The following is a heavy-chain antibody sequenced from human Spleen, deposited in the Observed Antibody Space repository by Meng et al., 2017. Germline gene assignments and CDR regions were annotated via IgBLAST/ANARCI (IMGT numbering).Heavy chain of an antibody. V-gene: IGHV3-7*01. Sequence: GESLKISCAASGFTFSSYWMNWVRQAPGKGLEWVANIKQDGSEKYYVDSVKGRFTISRDNAKNSLYLQMNSLRAEDTAVYYCARDRSGGYWGQGTLVTVSS. D-gene: IGHD1-26*01. CDR1: GFTFSSYW. CDR3: ARDRSGGY. CDR2: IKQDGSEK. J-gene: IGHJ4*02.